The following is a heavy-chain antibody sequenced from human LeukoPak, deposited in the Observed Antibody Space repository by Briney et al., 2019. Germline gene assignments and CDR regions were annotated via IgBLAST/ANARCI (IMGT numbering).Heavy chain of an antibody. CDR1: GFTFSSYG. V-gene: IGHV3-30*18. CDR2: ISYDGSNK. CDR3: AKDGQWFGELGYFDY. D-gene: IGHD3-10*01. Sequence: GGSLRLSCAASGFTFSSYGMHWVRQAPGKGLEWVAVISYDGSNKYYADSVKGRFTISRDSSKNTLYLQMNSLRAEDTAVYYCAKDGQWFGELGYFDYWGQGTLVTVSS. J-gene: IGHJ4*02.